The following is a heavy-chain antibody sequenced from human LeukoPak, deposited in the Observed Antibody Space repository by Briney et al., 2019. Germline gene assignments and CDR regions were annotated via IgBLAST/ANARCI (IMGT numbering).Heavy chain of an antibody. CDR3: ARDLGIAAAGT. Sequence: GASVKISCKASGGTFSSYAISWVRQAPGQGLEWMGRISPIFGTANYAQKFQGRVTITTDESTSTAYMELSSLRSEDTAVYYCARDLGIAAAGTWGQGTLLTVSS. CDR1: GGTFSSYA. D-gene: IGHD6-13*01. CDR2: ISPIFGTA. V-gene: IGHV1-69*05. J-gene: IGHJ4*02.